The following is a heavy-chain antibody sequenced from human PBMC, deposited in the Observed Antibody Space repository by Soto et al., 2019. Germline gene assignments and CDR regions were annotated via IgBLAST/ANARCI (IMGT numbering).Heavy chain of an antibody. V-gene: IGHV4-30-2*01. CDR1: GGSISSGGYS. D-gene: IGHD3-22*01. Sequence: SETLSLTCAVSGGSISSGGYSWSWIRQPPGKGLEWIGYMYHSGSTYYNPSLKSRVTISVDRSKNQFSLKLSSVTAADTAVYYCARSYYDSSGYYYGALDIWGQGTMVTVSS. CDR3: ARSYYDSSGYYYGALDI. CDR2: MYHSGST. J-gene: IGHJ3*02.